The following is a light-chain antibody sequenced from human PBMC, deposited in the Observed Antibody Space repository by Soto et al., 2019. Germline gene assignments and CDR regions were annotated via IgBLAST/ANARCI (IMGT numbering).Light chain of an antibody. CDR2: GNK. J-gene: IGLJ1*01. CDR1: SSNIGAGYD. CDR3: QSYDSSLSVSYV. V-gene: IGLV1-40*01. Sequence: QSVLTRPPSVSGAPGQSVTISCTGSSSNIGAGYDVHWYQQRPGTAPKLLIYGNKNRPSGVPDRFSGSKSGTSASLAITGLQAEDEADYYCQSYDSSLSVSYVFGTGTKVTVL.